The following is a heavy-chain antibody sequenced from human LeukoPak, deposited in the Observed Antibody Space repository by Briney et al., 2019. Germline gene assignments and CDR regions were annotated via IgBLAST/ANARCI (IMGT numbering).Heavy chain of an antibody. CDR2: IRYDGSNK. CDR3: ARKPWGSYRYLSYFDY. Sequence: GGSLRLSCAASGFTFSSYGMHWVRQAPGKGLEWVAFIRYDGSNKYYADSVKGRFTISRDNSKNTLYLQMNSLRAEDTAVYYCARKPWGSYRYLSYFDYWGQGTLVTVSS. V-gene: IGHV3-30*02. J-gene: IGHJ4*02. D-gene: IGHD3-16*02. CDR1: GFTFSSYG.